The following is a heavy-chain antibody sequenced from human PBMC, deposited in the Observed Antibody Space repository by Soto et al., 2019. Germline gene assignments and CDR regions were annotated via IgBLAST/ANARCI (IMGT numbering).Heavy chain of an antibody. D-gene: IGHD2-2*01. V-gene: IGHV3-30-3*01. CDR3: ARDGRSYCISTSCNNRALFDY. CDR1: GFTFSSYA. J-gene: IGHJ4*02. CDR2: ISYDGSNK. Sequence: QVQLVESGGGVVQPGRSLRLSCAASGFTFSSYAMHWVRQAPGKGLEWVAVISYDGSNKYYADSVKGRFTISRDNSKNTLYLQMNSLRAEDTAVYYCARDGRSYCISTSCNNRALFDYWGQGTLVTVSS.